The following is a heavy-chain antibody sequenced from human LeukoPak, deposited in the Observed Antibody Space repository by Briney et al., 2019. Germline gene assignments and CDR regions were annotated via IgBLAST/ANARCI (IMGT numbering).Heavy chain of an antibody. CDR2: IDWDDDK. CDR3: ARILGGSYSYAFDI. V-gene: IGHV2-70*04. CDR1: GFSLSTSGMR. J-gene: IGHJ3*02. D-gene: IGHD1-26*01. Sequence: SGPALVKPTQTLTLTCTFSGFSLSTSGMRVSWIRQPPGKALEWLARIDWDDDKFYSTSLKTRLTISKDTSKNQVVLTMTNMDPVDTAPYYCARILGGSYSYAFDIWGQGTMVTVSS.